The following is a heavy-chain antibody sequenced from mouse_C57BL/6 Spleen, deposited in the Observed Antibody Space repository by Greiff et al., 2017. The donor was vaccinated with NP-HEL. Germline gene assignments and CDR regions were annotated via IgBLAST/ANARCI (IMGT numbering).Heavy chain of an antibody. Sequence: VQLQQPGAELVKPGASVKMSCKASGYTFTSYWITWVKQRPGQGLEWIGDIYPGSGSTNYNEKFKSKATLTVDTSSSTAYMQLSSLTSEDSAVYYCARSYDGYPWYFDVWGSGTTVTVSS. J-gene: IGHJ1*01. V-gene: IGHV1-55*01. CDR1: GYTFTSYW. CDR2: IYPGSGST. D-gene: IGHD2-3*01. CDR3: ARSYDGYPWYFDV.